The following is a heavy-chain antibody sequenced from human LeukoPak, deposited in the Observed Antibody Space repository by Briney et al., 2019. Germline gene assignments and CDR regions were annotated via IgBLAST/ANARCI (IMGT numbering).Heavy chain of an antibody. V-gene: IGHV4-4*09. CDR2: IFGNVSP. Sequence: PSETLSLTCTVSGGSISDYYWGWIRHPPGKGLEWIGHIFGNVSPDYNPSLKSRVTITTDTSKNHFFLQLSSVTAADTAMYFCARRFLTSGTLHHDAYDIWGQGTVVTVSS. D-gene: IGHD3-3*01. CDR3: ARRFLTSGTLHHDAYDI. CDR1: GGSISDYY. J-gene: IGHJ3*02.